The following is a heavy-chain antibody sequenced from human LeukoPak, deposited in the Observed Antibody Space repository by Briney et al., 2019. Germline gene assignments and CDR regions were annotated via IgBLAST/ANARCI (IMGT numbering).Heavy chain of an antibody. CDR3: ARDLLTRMGATPFDY. CDR1: GFTFSSYA. D-gene: IGHD1-26*01. J-gene: IGHJ4*02. CDR2: ISSSSSYI. V-gene: IGHV3-21*01. Sequence: GGSLRLSCAASGFTFSSYAMSWVRQAPGKGLEWVSSISSSSSYIYYADSVKGRFSISRDNAKNSLYLQMNSLRAEDTAVYYCARDLLTRMGATPFDYWGQGTLVTVSS.